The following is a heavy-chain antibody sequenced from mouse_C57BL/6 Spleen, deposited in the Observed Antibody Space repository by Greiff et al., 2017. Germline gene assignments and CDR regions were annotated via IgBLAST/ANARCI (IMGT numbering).Heavy chain of an antibody. Sequence: QVQLKESGAELVKPGASVKISCKASGYAFSSYWMNWVKQRPGKGLEWIGQIYPGDGDTNYNGKFKGKATLTADKSSSTAYMQLSSLTSEDSAVYFCARVNDGNYPYYFDYWGQGTTLTVSS. V-gene: IGHV1-80*01. CDR2: IYPGDGDT. D-gene: IGHD2-1*01. CDR3: ARVNDGNYPYYFDY. CDR1: GYAFSSYW. J-gene: IGHJ2*01.